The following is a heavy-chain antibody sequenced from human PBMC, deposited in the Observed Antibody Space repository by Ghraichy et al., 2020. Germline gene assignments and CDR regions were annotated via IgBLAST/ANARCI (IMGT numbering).Heavy chain of an antibody. J-gene: IGHJ6*02. CDR2: IYYSGST. CDR1: GGSISSYY. D-gene: IGHD4-17*01. CDR3: ARTADYGDYGVVEV. V-gene: IGHV4-59*01. Sequence: SETLSLTCTVSGGSISSYYWSWIRQPPGKGLEWIGYIYYSGSTNYNPSLKSRVTISVDTSKNQFSLKLSYVTAAVTAVYYCARTADYGDYGVVEVWGQGTSVTVSS.